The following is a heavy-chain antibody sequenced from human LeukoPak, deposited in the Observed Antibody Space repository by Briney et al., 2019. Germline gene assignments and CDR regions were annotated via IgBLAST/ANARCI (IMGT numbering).Heavy chain of an antibody. CDR1: GFTFSHYG. V-gene: IGHV3-33*06. J-gene: IGHJ4*02. D-gene: IGHD4-11*01. CDR2: IWSDGTNK. CDR3: AKDAQRGFDYSNSLEY. Sequence: PGRFLTLSCAASGFTFSHYGMHWVRQAPGKGLEWVAVIWSDGTNKYYADSVKGRFTIYRDDSQNRVFLQMNSLRAEDTALYYCAKDAQRGFDYSNSLEYWGQGALVSVSS.